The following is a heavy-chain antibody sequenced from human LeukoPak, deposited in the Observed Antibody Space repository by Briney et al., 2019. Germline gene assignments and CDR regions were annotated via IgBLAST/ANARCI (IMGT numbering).Heavy chain of an antibody. V-gene: IGHV3-7*01. CDR3: ARAQAITMKTEVY. J-gene: IGHJ4*02. CDR1: GFTFNSYW. Sequence: GGSLRLSCAASGFTFNSYWMSWVRQAPGKGLEWVANINQDGSEKYYVDSVKGRFTISRDNAKTSLYLQMNNLRADDTAVYYCARAQAITMKTEVYWGQGTLVTVSS. D-gene: IGHD3-22*01. CDR2: INQDGSEK.